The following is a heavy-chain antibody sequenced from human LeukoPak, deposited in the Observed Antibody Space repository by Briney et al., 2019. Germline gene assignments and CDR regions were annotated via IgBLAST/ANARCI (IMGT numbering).Heavy chain of an antibody. CDR3: AKDVWFDP. CDR1: GFTFSSYA. J-gene: IGHJ5*02. V-gene: IGHV3-23*01. CDR2: ISGSGGST. Sequence: QPGGSLRLSCAASGFTFSSYAMSWVLQGPGKGLEWGSAISGSGGSTYYADSVKGRFTISRDNSKNTLSLQMNSLRAEDTAVYYCAKDVWFDPWGQGTLVTVSS.